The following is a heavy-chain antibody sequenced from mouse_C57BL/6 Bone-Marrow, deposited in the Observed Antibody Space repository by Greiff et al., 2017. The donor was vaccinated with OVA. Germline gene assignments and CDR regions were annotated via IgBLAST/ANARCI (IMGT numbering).Heavy chain of an antibody. V-gene: IGHV1-82*01. CDR2: IYPGDGDT. Sequence: QVQLQQSGPELVKPGASVKISCKASGYAFSSSWMNWVKQRPGKGLEWIGRIYPGDGDTNYNGKFKGKATLTADKSSSTAYMQLSSLTSEDSAVYCCEREDGYDWYFDVWGTGTTVTVSS. CDR3: EREDGYDWYFDV. CDR1: GYAFSSSW. D-gene: IGHD2-2*01. J-gene: IGHJ1*03.